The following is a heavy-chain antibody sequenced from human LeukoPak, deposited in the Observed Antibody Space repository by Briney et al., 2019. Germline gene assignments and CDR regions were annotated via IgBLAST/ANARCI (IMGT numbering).Heavy chain of an antibody. CDR3: ASRNDILTGYVFDF. CDR1: GGSVSSSIYY. V-gene: IGHV4-39*01. CDR2: IYYSGST. Sequence: TSETLSLTCTVSGGSVSSSIYYWGWIRHPPGKGLEWIGSIYYSGSTSYNPSLKSRVTISVDTSKNQFSLKLTSVTAADTAVYYCASRNDILTGYVFDFWGQGTLVTVSS. D-gene: IGHD3-9*01. J-gene: IGHJ4*02.